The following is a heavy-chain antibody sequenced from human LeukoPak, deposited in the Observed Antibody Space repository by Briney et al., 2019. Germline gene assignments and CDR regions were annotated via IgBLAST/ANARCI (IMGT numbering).Heavy chain of an antibody. CDR3: ARGQSGTPHYYYGMDV. D-gene: IGHD3-10*01. J-gene: IGHJ6*02. CDR1: GFTVSSNY. V-gene: IGHV3-53*01. CDR2: IYSGGNT. Sequence: GRSLRLSCAASGFTVSSNYMSWVRQAPGKGLEWVSIIYSGGNTYYADSVKGRCTVSRDNSKNTLSLQMNSLRAEDTAVYYCARGQSGTPHYYYGMDVWGQGTTVTVSS.